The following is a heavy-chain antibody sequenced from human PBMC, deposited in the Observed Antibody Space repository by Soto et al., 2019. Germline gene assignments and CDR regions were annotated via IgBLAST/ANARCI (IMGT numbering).Heavy chain of an antibody. CDR1: GGSISSYY. J-gene: IGHJ6*03. CDR2: IYYSGST. V-gene: IGHV4-59*08. CDR3: ARMTFQYGSGSYYTYYYYYYMDV. Sequence: SETLSLTCTVSGGSISSYYWSWIRQPPGKGLEWIGYIYYSGSTNYNPSLMIRVTISVDTSKNQFSLKLSSVTAADTAVYYCARMTFQYGSGSYYTYYYYYYMDVWGKGTTVTVSS. D-gene: IGHD3-10*01.